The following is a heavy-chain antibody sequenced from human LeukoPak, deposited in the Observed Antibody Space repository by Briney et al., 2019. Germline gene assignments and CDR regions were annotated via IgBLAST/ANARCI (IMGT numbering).Heavy chain of an antibody. D-gene: IGHD4-23*01. V-gene: IGHV3-23*01. CDR3: AKERVRLRWTFDY. Sequence: PGASLRLSCAASGFTFSSYAMSWVRQAPGKGLEWVSAISGSGGSTYYADSVKGRFTISRDNSRTTLYLQMNSLRAEDTAVYYCAKERVRLRWTFDYWGQGTLVTVS. CDR2: ISGSGGST. CDR1: GFTFSSYA. J-gene: IGHJ4*02.